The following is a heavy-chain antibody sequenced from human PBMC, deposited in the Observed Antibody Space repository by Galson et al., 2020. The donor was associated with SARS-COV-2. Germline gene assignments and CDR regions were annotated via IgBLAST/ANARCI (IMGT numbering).Heavy chain of an antibody. J-gene: IGHJ5*02. V-gene: IGHV3-30*04. CDR1: GFTFSSYA. CDR3: ASSLLWFGEAERFDP. D-gene: IGHD3-10*01. CDR2: ISYDGSNK. Sequence: GESLKISCAASGFTFSSYAMHWVRQAPGKGLEWVAVISYDGSNKYYADSVKGRFTISRDNSKNTLYLQMNSLRAEDTAVYYCASSLLWFGEAERFDPWGQGTLVTVAS.